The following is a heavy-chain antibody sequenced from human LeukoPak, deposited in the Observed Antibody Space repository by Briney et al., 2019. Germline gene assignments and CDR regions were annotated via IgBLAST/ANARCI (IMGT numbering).Heavy chain of an antibody. D-gene: IGHD2/OR15-2a*01. Sequence: HAGGSLRLSCAASGFTFRSYDIHWVRHATGKGLEWVSAIGAAGDTYYPGSVKGRFTISRESAKNSLYLQMNSLRAEDTAVYYCARALPTYLYYFDYWGQGTLVTVSS. J-gene: IGHJ4*02. CDR1: GFTFRSYD. CDR2: IGAAGDT. V-gene: IGHV3-13*01. CDR3: ARALPTYLYYFDY.